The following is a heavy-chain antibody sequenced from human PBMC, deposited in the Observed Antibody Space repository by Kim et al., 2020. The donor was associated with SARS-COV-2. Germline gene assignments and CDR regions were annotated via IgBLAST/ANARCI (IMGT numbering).Heavy chain of an antibody. Sequence: GGSLRLSCALSGFTVSTSHMYWVRQAPGKGLECVSVIYSSGSIYYVDSAMGRFTTSSDNTKNTPFLQMNSLRAADTAMYYCVGDAGGDWGRGTLVTVSS. CDR2: IYSSGSI. D-gene: IGHD2-15*01. CDR1: GFTVSTSH. V-gene: IGHV3-53*01. J-gene: IGHJ4*02. CDR3: VGDAGGD.